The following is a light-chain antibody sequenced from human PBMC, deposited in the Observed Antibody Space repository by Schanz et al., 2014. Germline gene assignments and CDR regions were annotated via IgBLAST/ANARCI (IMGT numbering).Light chain of an antibody. CDR2: AAS. Sequence: DIQMTQSPSSLSASVGDRVTISCRASQSMSNYVNWYQQKPGKAPKLLIYAASSLQSGVPSRFSGSGSGTDLTLTISRLEPEDSAVYYCHQYGTSPFTFGPGTTVDIK. CDR1: QSMSNY. CDR3: HQYGTSPFT. V-gene: IGKV1-39*01. J-gene: IGKJ3*01.